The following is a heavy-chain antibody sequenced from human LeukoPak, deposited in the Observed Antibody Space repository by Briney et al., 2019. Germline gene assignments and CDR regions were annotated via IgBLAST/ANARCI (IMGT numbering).Heavy chain of an antibody. CDR2: INPNSGGT. D-gene: IGHD2-2*02. V-gene: IGHV1-2*02. Sequence: ASVKVSCKASGYTFTDYHMHWVRQAPGQGLEWMGWINPNSGGTKYAQKFQGRVTMTRDTSISTAYMELSRLRSDDTAVYYCARRYCSSANCYTAPDYWGQGTLVTVS. CDR3: ARRYCSSANCYTAPDY. CDR1: GYTFTDYH. J-gene: IGHJ4*02.